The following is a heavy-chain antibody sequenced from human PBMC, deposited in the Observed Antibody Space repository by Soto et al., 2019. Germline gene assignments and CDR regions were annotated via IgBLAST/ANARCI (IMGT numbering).Heavy chain of an antibody. CDR1: GYTFTSYA. J-gene: IGHJ6*02. CDR2: INAGNGNT. V-gene: IGHV1-3*05. D-gene: IGHD2-8*01. Sequence: QVQLVQSGAEEKKPGASVKVSCKASGYTFTSYAMHWVRQAPGQRLEWMGWINAGNGNTKYSQKFQGRVTITRDTSASTAYMELSSLRSEDTAVYYCARSVLTHLLYYYYGMDVWGQGTTVTVSS. CDR3: ARSVLTHLLYYYYGMDV.